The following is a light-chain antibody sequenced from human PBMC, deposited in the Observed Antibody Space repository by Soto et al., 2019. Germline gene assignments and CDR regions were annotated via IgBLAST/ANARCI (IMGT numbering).Light chain of an antibody. Sequence: QSVLTQPPSVSAAPGGTVTISCLGSDSNIVNNYVSWYQQFPGTAPRLLIYDNNKRPSGIPDRFSGSKYGTSATLGITGLQTGDEADFYCGAWDSSLSAWVFGGGTKLTVL. CDR3: GAWDSSLSAWV. J-gene: IGLJ3*02. CDR2: DNN. V-gene: IGLV1-51*01. CDR1: DSNIVNNY.